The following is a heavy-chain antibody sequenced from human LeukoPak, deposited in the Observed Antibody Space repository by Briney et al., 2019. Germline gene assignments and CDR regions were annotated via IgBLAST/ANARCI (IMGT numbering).Heavy chain of an antibody. V-gene: IGHV3-21*01. CDR2: ILNSGSYI. D-gene: IGHD3-3*01. Sequence: GGSLRLSCAASGFTFSSYGMNWVRQAPGRGLEWVLFILNSGSYIYYADSVKGRFTISRDNAKNSLYLQMNSLRAEDTAVYYCARAFSWGQGTLVTVSS. J-gene: IGHJ5*02. CDR1: GFTFSSYG. CDR3: ARAFS.